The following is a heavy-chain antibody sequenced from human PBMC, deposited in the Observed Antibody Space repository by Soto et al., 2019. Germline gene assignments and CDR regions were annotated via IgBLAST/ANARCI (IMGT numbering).Heavy chain of an antibody. J-gene: IGHJ4*02. CDR3: GGGGDYYDSSGPPVY. CDR1: GGTFSSYA. Sequence: QVQLVQSGAEVKKPGSSVKVSCKASGGTFSSYAISWVRQAPGQGLEWMGGIIPIFGTANYAQKFQGRVTITADEPQSTASLGRGCLGCEGPAWYCCGGGGDYYDSSGPPVYWGQGTLVTVSS. V-gene: IGHV1-69*01. CDR2: IIPIFGTA. D-gene: IGHD3-22*01.